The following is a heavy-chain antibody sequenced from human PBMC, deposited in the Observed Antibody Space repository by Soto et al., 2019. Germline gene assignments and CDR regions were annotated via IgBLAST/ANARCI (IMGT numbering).Heavy chain of an antibody. CDR1: GGSISSGGYY. CDR3: ARDGIWFGESYYYYGMDV. D-gene: IGHD3-10*01. CDR2: IYYSGST. J-gene: IGHJ6*02. V-gene: IGHV4-31*03. Sequence: TLSLTCTVSGGSISSGGYYWSWIRQHPGKGLEWIGYIYYSGSTYYNPSLKSRVTISVDTSKNQFSLKLSSVTAADTAVYYCARDGIWFGESYYYYGMDVWGQGTTVTVSS.